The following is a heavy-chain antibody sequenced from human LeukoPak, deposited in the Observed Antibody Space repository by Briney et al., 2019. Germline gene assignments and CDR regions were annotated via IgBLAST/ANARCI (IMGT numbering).Heavy chain of an antibody. Sequence: GGSLRLSCAASGFTVSSNYMSWVRQAPGKGLEWVSVIYSGGSTYYADSVKGRFTISRDNSKNPLYLQMNSLRAEDTAVYYCARVGGYSYGASFVDYWGQGTLVTVSS. CDR3: ARVGGYSYGASFVDY. CDR2: IYSGGST. J-gene: IGHJ4*02. CDR1: GFTVSSNY. V-gene: IGHV3-66*02. D-gene: IGHD5-18*01.